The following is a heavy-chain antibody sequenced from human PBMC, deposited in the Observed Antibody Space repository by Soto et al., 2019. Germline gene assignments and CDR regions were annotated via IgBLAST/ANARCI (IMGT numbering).Heavy chain of an antibody. V-gene: IGHV3-30-3*01. CDR2: ISYDGSNK. D-gene: IGHD6-13*01. J-gene: IGHJ4*02. CDR3: SRVLTSIAAAGSPVDD. Sequence: GGYLRLSCAASGFTFSSYAMHWVRQAPGKGLEWVAVISYDGSNKYYADSVKGRFTISRDNSKNTLYLQMNSLRAEDTAVDDCSRVLTSIAAAGSPVDDWGQGTLVAVSS. CDR1: GFTFSSYA.